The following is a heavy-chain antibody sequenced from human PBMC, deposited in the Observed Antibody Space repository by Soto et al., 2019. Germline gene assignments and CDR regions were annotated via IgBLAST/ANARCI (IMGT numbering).Heavy chain of an antibody. CDR3: AIYPNILTGYSTQVQY. J-gene: IGHJ4*02. CDR2: IYNSWST. Sequence: QLQLQESGPGLVKPSQTLSLTCTVSGGSVSSGDYYWSWIRQPPGKSLEWIGYIYNSWSTNYNPSLESRVTMFVDTSKNQFSLKLSSVAAADTAVYFCAIYPNILTGYSTQVQYWGQGILCSVSS. D-gene: IGHD3-9*01. V-gene: IGHV4-30-4*01. CDR1: GGSVSSGDYY.